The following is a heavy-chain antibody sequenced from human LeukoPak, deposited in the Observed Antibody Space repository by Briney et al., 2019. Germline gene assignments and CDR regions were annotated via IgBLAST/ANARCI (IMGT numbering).Heavy chain of an antibody. D-gene: IGHD6-13*01. Sequence: ASVKVSCKASGYTFTSYDINWVRRATGQGLEWMGWMNPNSGNTGYAQKFQGRVTMTRNTSISTAYMELSSLRSEDTAVYYCARGRIAAAGRHIGGYWGQGTLVTVSS. CDR1: GYTFTSYD. CDR2: MNPNSGNT. J-gene: IGHJ4*02. V-gene: IGHV1-8*01. CDR3: ARGRIAAAGRHIGGY.